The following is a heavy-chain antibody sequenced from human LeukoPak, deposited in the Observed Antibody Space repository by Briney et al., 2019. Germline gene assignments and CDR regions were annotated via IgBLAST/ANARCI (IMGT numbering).Heavy chain of an antibody. CDR2: ISSTSNYI. J-gene: IGHJ4*02. Sequence: GGSLRLSCAASGFTFSTYAISWVRQAPGKGLEWVSCISSTSNYIFYADSVKGRFTISRDNAKNSLYLQMNSLKAEDTAIYYCATSIGVAVAFDFWGQGTLVTVSS. CDR3: ATSIGVAVAFDF. CDR1: GFTFSTYA. D-gene: IGHD6-19*01. V-gene: IGHV3-21*04.